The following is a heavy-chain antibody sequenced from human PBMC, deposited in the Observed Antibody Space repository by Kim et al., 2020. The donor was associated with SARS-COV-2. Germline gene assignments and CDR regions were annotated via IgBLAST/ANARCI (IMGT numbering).Heavy chain of an antibody. CDR2: ISIAVSDT. CDR3: ARSGGLGGLDS. Sequence: GGSLRLSCAASGFTFSNSWIHWVRQGPGKGLVWVSRISIAVSDTAYADSVKGRFTISTDIAKNALHLQMNNLRAGDAAVYYCARSGGLGGLDSWGQGTLVTVSS. V-gene: IGHV3-74*01. D-gene: IGHD3-10*01. CDR1: GFTFSNSW. J-gene: IGHJ4*02.